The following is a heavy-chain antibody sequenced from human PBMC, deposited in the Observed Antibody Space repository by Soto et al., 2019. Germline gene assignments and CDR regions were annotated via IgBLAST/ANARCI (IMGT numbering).Heavy chain of an antibody. V-gene: IGHV3-23*01. J-gene: IGHJ3*02. CDR2: ISESGSIT. CDR3: AKAGGRDSATHDDFAI. D-gene: IGHD5-18*01. CDR1: GFDFSIYA. Sequence: EVQLLESGGGLVQPGGSLRLSCAASGFDFSIYAMNWVRQAPGKGLEWVSVISESGSITHYADSVEGRFTISRDNSENTLYLQMNSMRVEDTAVYYCAKAGGRDSATHDDFAIWGQGTMVTVSS.